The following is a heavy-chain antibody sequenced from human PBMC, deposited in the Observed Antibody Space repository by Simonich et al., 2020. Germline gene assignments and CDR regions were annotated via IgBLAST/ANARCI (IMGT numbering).Heavy chain of an antibody. V-gene: IGHV4-34*01. CDR2: INHSVST. CDR3: ARHLQLGPFDY. CDR1: GGSFSGYY. Sequence: QVQLQQWGAGLLKPSETLSLTCAVYGGSFSGYYCSCIRQTPGKGLEWIGEINHSVSTNYTPSLKSRVTISVDTSKNQFSLKLSSVTAADTAVYYCARHLQLGPFDYWGQGTLVTVSS. D-gene: IGHD1-1*01. J-gene: IGHJ4*02.